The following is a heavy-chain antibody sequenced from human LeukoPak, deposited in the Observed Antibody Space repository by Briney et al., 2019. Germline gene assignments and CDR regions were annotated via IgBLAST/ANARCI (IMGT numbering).Heavy chain of an antibody. Sequence: ASVKVSCKASGYTFTGYYMHWVRQAPGQGLEWMGWINPNSGGTNYAQKFQGRVTMTRDTSISTAYMELSSLRAEDTAVYYCAKDAVRSSGWYGAQNQNWFDPWGQGTLVTVSS. J-gene: IGHJ5*02. D-gene: IGHD6-19*01. CDR1: GYTFTGYY. CDR3: AKDAVRSSGWYGAQNQNWFDP. V-gene: IGHV1-2*02. CDR2: INPNSGGT.